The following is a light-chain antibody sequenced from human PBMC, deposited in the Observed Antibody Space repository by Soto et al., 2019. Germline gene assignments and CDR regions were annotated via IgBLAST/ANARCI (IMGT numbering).Light chain of an antibody. J-gene: IGLJ1*01. Sequence: QSVLTKPPSVAAAPRQRVTISCSGSSFNIGDNAVNWYQQFPGKAPKLLIYYDDLLPSGVSDRFSGSKSGTSASLVISGLQSDDEADYYCSAWDDTLNGYLFGTGTKLTVL. CDR3: SAWDDTLNGYL. CDR2: YDD. CDR1: SFNIGDNA. V-gene: IGLV1-36*01.